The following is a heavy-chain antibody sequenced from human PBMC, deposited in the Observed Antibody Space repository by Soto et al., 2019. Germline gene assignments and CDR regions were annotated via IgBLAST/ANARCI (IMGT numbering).Heavy chain of an antibody. V-gene: IGHV3-23*01. CDR1: GFTFSSYA. Sequence: EVQLLESGGGLVQPGGSLRLSCAASGFTFSSYAMTWVRRAPGKGLEWVSAISGSVNTTYYADAVKGRFTITRDSSNNTLYLQMNSLRAEDTAVYFCAKDLSSSWYPQYWGQGTLVTVSS. CDR2: ISGSVNTT. D-gene: IGHD6-13*01. J-gene: IGHJ4*02. CDR3: AKDLSSSWYPQY.